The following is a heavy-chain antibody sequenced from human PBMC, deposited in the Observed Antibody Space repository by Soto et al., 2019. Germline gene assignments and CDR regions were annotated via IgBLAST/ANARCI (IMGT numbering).Heavy chain of an antibody. D-gene: IGHD2-15*01. CDR3: ARDRVQMVDGLDV. J-gene: IGHJ6*02. V-gene: IGHV3-33*01. CDR1: GFTFSNNG. CDR2: IWYDGINK. Sequence: QVQLVESGGGVVQPGRSLRLSCAASGFTFSNNGMHWVRQAPGKGLEWVAVIWYDGINKYYADSVKGLFIISRDHSKNTVSLKMNSLRAEDTAVYYCARDRVQMVDGLDVWGQGTTVTVSS.